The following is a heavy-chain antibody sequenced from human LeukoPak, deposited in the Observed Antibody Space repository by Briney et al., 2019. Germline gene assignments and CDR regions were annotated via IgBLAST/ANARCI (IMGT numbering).Heavy chain of an antibody. CDR2: ISGSGFGT. V-gene: IGHV3-23*01. Sequence: PGGSLRLSCAASGFTFRTYGMSWVRQAPGKGLEWVSAISGSGFGTYYADSMKGRFTISRDNSKNTLYLQMNSLRTEDTALYYCAQDIRPGWTGSWIDHWGQGTLVTVSS. J-gene: IGHJ4*02. CDR1: GFTFRTYG. CDR3: AQDIRPGWTGSWIDH. D-gene: IGHD1-26*01.